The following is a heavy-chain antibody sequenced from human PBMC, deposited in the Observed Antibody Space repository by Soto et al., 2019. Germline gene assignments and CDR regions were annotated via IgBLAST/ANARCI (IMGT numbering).Heavy chain of an antibody. CDR3: ARSLYCSSTSCYASGWFDP. CDR1: GYTFTSYD. J-gene: IGHJ5*02. V-gene: IGHV1-8*01. Sequence: VKVSCKASGYTFTSYDINWVRQATGQGLEWMGWMNPNSGSTGYAQKFQGRVTMTRNTSISTAYMELSRLRSDDTAVYYCARSLYCSSTSCYASGWFDPWGQGTLVTVS. CDR2: MNPNSGST. D-gene: IGHD2-2*01.